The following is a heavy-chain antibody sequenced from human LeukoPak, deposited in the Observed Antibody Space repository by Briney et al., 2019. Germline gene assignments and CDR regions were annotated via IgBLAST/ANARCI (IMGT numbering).Heavy chain of an antibody. CDR1: GFTFRNYW. J-gene: IGHJ4*02. V-gene: IGHV3-74*01. CDR2: INDDGTFT. D-gene: IGHD1-14*01. CDR3: GREILEPGKTLTY. Sequence: GGSLRLSCAASGFTFRNYWMHWVRQVPGKGLVWVSRINDDGTFTTYADSVKGRFIISRDNAKNTLYLQMNSLRVEDTAVYYCGREILEPGKTLTYWGQGSLITVSS.